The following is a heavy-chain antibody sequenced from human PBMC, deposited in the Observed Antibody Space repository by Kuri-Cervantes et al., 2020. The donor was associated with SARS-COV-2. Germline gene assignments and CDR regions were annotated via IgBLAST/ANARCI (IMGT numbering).Heavy chain of an antibody. CDR3: AKTTPGSTSRIFYGMEV. CDR1: GFTFSNYV. V-gene: IGHV3-33*06. D-gene: IGHD2-2*01. Sequence: GGSLRLSCVASGFTFSNYVIHWVRQAPGKGLEWVAVIWYDGENEYYAGSVKGRFTISRDNSKNMVYLQVNSLRAEDTAVYYCAKTTPGSTSRIFYGMEVWGQGTTVTVSS. J-gene: IGHJ6*02. CDR2: IWYDGENE.